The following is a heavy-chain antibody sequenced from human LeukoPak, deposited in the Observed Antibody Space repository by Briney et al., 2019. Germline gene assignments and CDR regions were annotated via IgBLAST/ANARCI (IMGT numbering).Heavy chain of an antibody. CDR2: INHSGST. J-gene: IGHJ3*02. Sequence: SETLSLTCAVYGGSFSGYYWSWIRQPPGKGLEWIGEINHSGSTNYNPSLKSRVTISVDTSKNQFSLKLSSVTAADTAVYYCARGLDDVVVVVAARGRAFDIWGQGTMVTVSS. D-gene: IGHD2-15*01. CDR1: GGSFSGYY. CDR3: ARGLDDVVVVVAARGRAFDI. V-gene: IGHV4-34*01.